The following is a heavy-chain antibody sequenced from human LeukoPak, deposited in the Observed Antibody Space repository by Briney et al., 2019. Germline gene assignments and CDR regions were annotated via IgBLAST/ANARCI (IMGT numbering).Heavy chain of an antibody. CDR3: ARVRANYDILTGHFDY. CDR2: IIPIFGTA. Sequence: ASVKVSCKASGVTFSSYAISWVRQAPGQGLEWVGGIIPIFGTANYAQKFQGRVTITADKSTSTAYMELSSLRSEDTAVYYCARVRANYDILTGHFDYWGQGTLVTVSS. V-gene: IGHV1-69*06. J-gene: IGHJ4*02. CDR1: GVTFSSYA. D-gene: IGHD3-9*01.